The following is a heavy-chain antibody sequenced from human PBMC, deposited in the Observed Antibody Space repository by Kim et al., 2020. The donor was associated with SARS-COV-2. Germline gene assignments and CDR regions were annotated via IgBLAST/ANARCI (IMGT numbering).Heavy chain of an antibody. CDR2: IGTAGDT. CDR3: AREGGSGSSYYFDY. J-gene: IGHJ4*02. D-gene: IGHD3-10*01. CDR1: GFTFSSYD. V-gene: IGHV3-13*01. Sequence: GGSLRLSCAASGFTFSSYDMHWVRQATGKGLEWVSAIGTAGDTYYPGSVKGRFTISRENAKNSLYLQMNSLRAGDTAVYYCAREGGSGSSYYFDYWGQGTLVTVSS.